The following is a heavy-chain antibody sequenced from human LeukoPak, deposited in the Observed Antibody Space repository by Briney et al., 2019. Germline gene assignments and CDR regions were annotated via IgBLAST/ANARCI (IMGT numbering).Heavy chain of an antibody. D-gene: IGHD6-13*01. CDR2: IAIDGINK. Sequence: AGGSLRLSCATSGFTFSNYAIHWVRQAPGKGLEWVAVIAIDGINKFYADSVKGRVSLSRDNSKNTVYLQMSSLRVADTGVYYCGRGFSNWSLEYWGQGTLITV. CDR3: GRGFSNWSLEY. CDR1: GFTFSNYA. V-gene: IGHV3-30-3*01. J-gene: IGHJ4*02.